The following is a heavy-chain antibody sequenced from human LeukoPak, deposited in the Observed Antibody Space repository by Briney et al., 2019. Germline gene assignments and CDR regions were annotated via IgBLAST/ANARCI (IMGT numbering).Heavy chain of an antibody. CDR3: AKDLLVVVTASGFDY. Sequence: GGSLRPSCAASGFTFSSYAMSWVRQAPGKGLEWVSAISGSGGSTYYADSVKGRFTISRDNSKNTLYLQMNSLRAEDTAVYYCAKDLLVVVTASGFDYWGQGTLVTVSS. CDR1: GFTFSSYA. V-gene: IGHV3-23*01. J-gene: IGHJ4*02. D-gene: IGHD2-21*02. CDR2: ISGSGGST.